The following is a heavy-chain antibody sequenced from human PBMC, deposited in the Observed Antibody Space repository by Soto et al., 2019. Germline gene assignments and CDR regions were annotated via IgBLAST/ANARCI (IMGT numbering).Heavy chain of an antibody. D-gene: IGHD1-1*01. CDR2: ISSSSSII. CDR3: ARGPNWNDANY. CDR1: GFTFSAYS. J-gene: IGHJ4*02. V-gene: IGHV3-48*02. Sequence: EVHLVESGGGLVQPGGSLRLSCAVSGFTFSAYSMNWVRQAPGKGLEWVSYISSSSSIIYYADSVKGRFTISRDNVKNSLYLQMNSLSDEDTAVYYCARGPNWNDANYWGQGTLVTVSS.